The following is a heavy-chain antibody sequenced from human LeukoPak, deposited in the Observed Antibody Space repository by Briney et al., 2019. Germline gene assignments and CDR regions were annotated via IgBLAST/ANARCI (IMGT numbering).Heavy chain of an antibody. V-gene: IGHV3-72*01. J-gene: IGHJ6*02. CDR1: GFTFSDHY. Sequence: PGGSLRLSCAASGFTFSDHYMDWVRQAPGKGLEWVGRTRNKANSYSTEYAASVKGRFTISRDESKNSLYLQMNSLKTEDTAVYYCARFVIVSAVGMDVWGQGTTVTVSS. CDR3: ARFVIVSAVGMDV. D-gene: IGHD2-2*01. CDR2: TRNKANSYST.